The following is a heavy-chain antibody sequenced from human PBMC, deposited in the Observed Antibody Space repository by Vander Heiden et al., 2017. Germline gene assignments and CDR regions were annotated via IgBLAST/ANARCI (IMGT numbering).Heavy chain of an antibody. Sequence: VQLVESGGGLVKPGRSLRLSCTASGFTLGDYAMSWFRQAPGKGLEWGGFIRSKAYGGTTEYAASVKGRFTISRDDSKSIAYLQMNRMKTEDTAVYYFTRDSEWGYWYFDLWGRGSLVTVSS. CDR2: IRSKAYGGTT. V-gene: IGHV3-49*05. D-gene: IGHD3-3*01. CDR3: TRDSEWGYWYFDL. J-gene: IGHJ2*01. CDR1: GFTLGDYA.